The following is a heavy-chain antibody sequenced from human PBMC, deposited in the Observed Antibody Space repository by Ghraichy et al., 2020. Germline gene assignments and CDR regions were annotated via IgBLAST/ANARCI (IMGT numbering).Heavy chain of an antibody. CDR2: IGIAGDT. Sequence: GGSPRLSCAASGFTFSSYDMHWVRQAAGKGLEWVSSIGIAGDTYYPGSVKGRFTISRENAKNSLSLQMNSLRVGDTAVYFCVREAMISGVTYFDYWGQGTLVTVSS. J-gene: IGHJ4*02. CDR1: GFTFSSYD. V-gene: IGHV3-13*04. D-gene: IGHD5-12*01. CDR3: VREAMISGVTYFDY.